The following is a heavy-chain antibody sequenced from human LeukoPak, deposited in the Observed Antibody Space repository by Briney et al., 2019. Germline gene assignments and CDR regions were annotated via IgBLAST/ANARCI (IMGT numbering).Heavy chain of an antibody. D-gene: IGHD3-22*01. CDR2: IFHSGST. Sequence: SETLSLTCSVSGYSISSGFYWGWIRQPPGKGLEWIGSIFHSGSTYYNPFLKSRVTISVGTSKNHFSLKLSSVTAADTALYYCARANSYDTMGYSRGAFDIWGQGTMVTVSS. CDR3: ARANSYDTMGYSRGAFDI. CDR1: GYSISSGFY. J-gene: IGHJ3*02. V-gene: IGHV4-38-2*02.